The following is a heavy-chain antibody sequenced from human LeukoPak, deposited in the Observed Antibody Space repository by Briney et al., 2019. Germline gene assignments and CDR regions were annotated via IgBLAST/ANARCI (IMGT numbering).Heavy chain of an antibody. Sequence: ASVKVSCKASGYTFTSYYMHWVRQAPGQGLEWMGWMNPNSGDTVRAQKFQGRVTMTRNTSINTAYMELSSLISDDTAVYYCARRSRPPYDAFDIWGQGTMVTVSS. J-gene: IGHJ3*02. CDR3: ARRSRPPYDAFDI. V-gene: IGHV1-8*02. CDR2: MNPNSGDT. CDR1: GYTFTSYY.